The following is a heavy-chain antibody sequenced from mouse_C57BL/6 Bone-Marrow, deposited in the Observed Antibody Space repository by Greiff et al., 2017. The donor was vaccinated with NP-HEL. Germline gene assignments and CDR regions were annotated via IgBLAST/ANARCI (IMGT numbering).Heavy chain of an antibody. J-gene: IGHJ2*01. CDR1: GYTFTSYW. V-gene: IGHV1-69*01. D-gene: IGHD1-1*01. CDR2: IDPSDSYT. Sequence: VQLQQPGAELVMPGASVKLSCKASGYTFTSYWMHWVKQRPGQGLEWIGEIDPSDSYTNYNQKFKGKSTLTVDKSSSTAYTQLSSLTSEDSAVYYCARLRENFITTVVRDFDYWGQGTTLTVSS. CDR3: ARLRENFITTVVRDFDY.